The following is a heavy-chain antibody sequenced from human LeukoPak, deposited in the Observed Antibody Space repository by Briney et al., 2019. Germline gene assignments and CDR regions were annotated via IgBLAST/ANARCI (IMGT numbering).Heavy chain of an antibody. CDR3: ARDAVTAY. D-gene: IGHD1-14*01. Sequence: GGSLRLSCAASGVTFSNAWMSWVRQAPGKGLEWVANIKEDGSEKYYVDSVKGRFTISRDNARNSLFLQMNSLRTEDTAVYYCARDAVTAYWGQGTLVTVSS. V-gene: IGHV3-7*01. J-gene: IGHJ4*02. CDR2: IKEDGSEK. CDR1: GVTFSNAW.